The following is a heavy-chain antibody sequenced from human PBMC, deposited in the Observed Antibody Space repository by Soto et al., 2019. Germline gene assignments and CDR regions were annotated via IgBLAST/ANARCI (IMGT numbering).Heavy chain of an antibody. CDR3: ARDKENDFWSGYVYNWFDP. V-gene: IGHV1-69*04. J-gene: IGHJ5*02. CDR2: IIPILGIA. D-gene: IGHD3-3*01. CDR1: GYTFTSYG. Sequence: SVKVSCKASGYTFTSYGISWVRQAPGQGLEWMGRIIPILGIANYAQKFQGRVTITADKSTSTAYMELSSLRSEDTAVYYCARDKENDFWSGYVYNWFDPWGQGTLVTVSS.